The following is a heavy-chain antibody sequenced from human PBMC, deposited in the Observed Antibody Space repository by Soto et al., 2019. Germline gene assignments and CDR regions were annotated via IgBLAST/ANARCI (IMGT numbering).Heavy chain of an antibody. D-gene: IGHD3-3*01. CDR3: ARDLGYFRSGACQLEWFDP. Sequence: QVQLVQSGAEVKKPGTSVKVSCTASGYTFSSHGITWVRQAPGQGLQWIGWVSGDNANTNDAQSLQGRVTMTTDTSTYTGHTELRSLRSEETAVYYCARDLGYFRSGACQLEWFDPWGQGTLVIVSS. J-gene: IGHJ5*02. CDR2: VSGDNANT. V-gene: IGHV1-18*01. CDR1: GYTFSSHG.